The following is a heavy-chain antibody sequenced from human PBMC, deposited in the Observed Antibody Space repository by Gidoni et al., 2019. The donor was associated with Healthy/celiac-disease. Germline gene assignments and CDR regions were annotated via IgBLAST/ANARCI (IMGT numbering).Heavy chain of an antibody. D-gene: IGHD6-19*01. V-gene: IGHV3-48*02. CDR2: ISSSSSTI. CDR1: GSTFSTYS. J-gene: IGHJ6*02. CDR3: ARDWEQWLGDDYYYYGMDV. Sequence: EVQLVESGGGLVQPGGSLRLSCAASGSTFSTYSMNWVRQAPGKGLEWVSYISSSSSTIYYADSVKGRFTISRDNAKNSLYLQMNSLRDEDTAVYYCARDWEQWLGDDYYYYGMDVWGQGTTVTVSS.